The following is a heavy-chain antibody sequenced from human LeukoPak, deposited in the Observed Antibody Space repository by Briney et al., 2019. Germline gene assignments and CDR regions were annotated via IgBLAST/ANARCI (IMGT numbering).Heavy chain of an antibody. D-gene: IGHD6-13*01. CDR3: ARVSFGYSSSYDY. Sequence: GGSLRLSCAASGFTFSSYSMNWVRQAPGKGLEWVSSISSSSSYIYYADSVKGRFTISRDTAKTSLYLQMNSLRAEDTAVYYCARVSFGYSSSYDYWGQGTLVTVSS. CDR2: ISSSSSYI. J-gene: IGHJ4*02. V-gene: IGHV3-21*01. CDR1: GFTFSSYS.